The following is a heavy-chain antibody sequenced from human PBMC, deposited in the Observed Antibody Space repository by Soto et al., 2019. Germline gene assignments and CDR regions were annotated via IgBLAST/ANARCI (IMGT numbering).Heavy chain of an antibody. CDR2: TDSTGTVA. V-gene: IGHV3-23*05. CDR1: GFTFRNYA. D-gene: IGHD2-15*01. Sequence: GGSLRLSCAVSGFTFRNYAMTWIRQAPGKGLEWVSSTDSTGTVAFYSDSVKGRFTTSRDNSKNTLFLQMNSLRAEDTAVYYCAKISLSSNSEYWGQGTLVTVSS. CDR3: AKISLSSNSEY. J-gene: IGHJ4*02.